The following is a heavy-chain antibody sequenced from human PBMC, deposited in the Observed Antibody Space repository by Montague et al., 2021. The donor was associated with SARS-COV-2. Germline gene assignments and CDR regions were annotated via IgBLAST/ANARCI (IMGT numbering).Heavy chain of an antibody. D-gene: IGHD3-22*01. V-gene: IGHV4-39*01. CDR2: IYYSGST. CDR3: ARGVTMIVVVMRYNWFDP. CDR1: GGSISSSSYY. Sequence: SETLSLTCTVSGGSISSSSYYWGWIRQPPGKGLEWIGSIYYSGSTYYNPSLKSRGTISVDTSKNQFSLKLSSVTAADTAVYYCARGVTMIVVVMRYNWFDPWGQGTLVTVSS. J-gene: IGHJ5*02.